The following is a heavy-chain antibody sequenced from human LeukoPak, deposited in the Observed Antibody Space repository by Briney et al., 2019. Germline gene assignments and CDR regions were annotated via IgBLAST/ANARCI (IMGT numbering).Heavy chain of an antibody. CDR2: ITASSTAI. Sequence: GGSLRLSCAASGFTFNTYTMNWVRQAPGKGLEWVSSITASSTAIYSADSVKGRFTISRDNAKNFLYLQMNSLRAEDTAIYYCATYRQVLLPFESWGQGTLVTVSS. J-gene: IGHJ4*02. V-gene: IGHV3-21*04. CDR3: ATYRQVLLPFES. D-gene: IGHD2-8*02. CDR1: GFTFNTYT.